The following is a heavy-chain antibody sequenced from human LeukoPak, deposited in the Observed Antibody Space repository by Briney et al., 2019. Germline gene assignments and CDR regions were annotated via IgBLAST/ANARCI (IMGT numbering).Heavy chain of an antibody. D-gene: IGHD3-10*01. J-gene: IGHJ4*02. V-gene: IGHV1-18*01. CDR1: GYIFTSYG. CDR2: ISPYNGNT. CDR3: ARHYYGSGTYYHFDS. Sequence: ASVKVSCKASGYIFTSYGISWVRQAPGQGLEWIGWISPYNGNTNYAQNLQGRGTMTTDTSTSTAYMGLRSLRSDDTAVYYCARHYYGSGTYYHFDSWGQGTLVTVSS.